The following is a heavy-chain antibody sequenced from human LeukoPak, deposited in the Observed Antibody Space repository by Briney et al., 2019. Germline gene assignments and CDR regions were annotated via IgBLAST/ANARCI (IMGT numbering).Heavy chain of an antibody. CDR2: ISYSGST. D-gene: IGHD3-10*01. CDR3: ARLRRGYYCDY. V-gene: IGHV4-59*01. Sequence: PSETLSLTCTVSGGSMSSFYWSWIRQPPGKGLEYMGYISYSGSTNYNPSLKSRVTISVDTSKDQFSLKLSSVTAADTAVYYCARLRRGYYCDYWGQGTLVTVSS. J-gene: IGHJ4*02. CDR1: GGSMSSFY.